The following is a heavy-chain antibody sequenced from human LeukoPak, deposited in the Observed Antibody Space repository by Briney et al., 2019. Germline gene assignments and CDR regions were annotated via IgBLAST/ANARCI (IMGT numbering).Heavy chain of an antibody. CDR1: GYTFTGYY. D-gene: IGHD2-21*02. CDR2: INPNSGGT. J-gene: IGHJ4*02. V-gene: IGHV1-2*02. Sequence: ASVKVSCKASGYTFTGYYMHWVRQAPGQGLEWMGWINPNSGGTNYAQKFQGRVTMTRDTSISTAYMELSRLRSDDTAVYYCARGPAGPCCGGDCYSPLIDYWGQGTLVTVSS. CDR3: ARGPAGPCCGGDCYSPLIDY.